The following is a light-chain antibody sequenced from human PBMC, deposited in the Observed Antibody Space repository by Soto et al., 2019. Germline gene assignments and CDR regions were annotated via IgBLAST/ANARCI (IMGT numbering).Light chain of an antibody. J-gene: IGKJ4*01. Sequence: IVMTQSPATLSVSPGEGVTLSCRASQNVGTNLAWYQQRPGQAPRLLIYGASTRATGVPASFSGSGSGTEFTLTIKSLQSEDFAVYFCQKYNNWGLAFGGGTKVEI. CDR2: GAS. CDR1: QNVGTN. CDR3: QKYNNWGLA. V-gene: IGKV3D-15*01.